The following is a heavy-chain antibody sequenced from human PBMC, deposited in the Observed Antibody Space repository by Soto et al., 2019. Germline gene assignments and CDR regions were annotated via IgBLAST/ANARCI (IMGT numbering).Heavy chain of an antibody. CDR3: APMGV. CDR2: ISGSDNST. Sequence: GGSLRLSCAASGFTFNSYAMSWVRQAPGKGLEWVSAISGSDNSTYYADSVKGRFTVSRDNSKNTLYLQMSSLRADDTAVYYCAPMGVWGQGTTVTVSS. CDR1: GFTFNSYA. V-gene: IGHV3-23*01. J-gene: IGHJ6*02.